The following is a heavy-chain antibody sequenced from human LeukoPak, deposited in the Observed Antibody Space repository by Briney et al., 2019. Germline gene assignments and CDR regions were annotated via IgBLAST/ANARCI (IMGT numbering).Heavy chain of an antibody. Sequence: PGGSLRLSCAASGFTFSSYSMTWVRQAPGKGLECVSSISSSSSYIYYADSVKGRFTIYRDNAKNSLYLQMNSLRAEDTAVYYCARAREMTKDYWGQGTLVTVSS. J-gene: IGHJ4*02. CDR3: ARAREMTKDY. V-gene: IGHV3-21*01. CDR1: GFTFSSYS. CDR2: ISSSSSYI. D-gene: IGHD5-24*01.